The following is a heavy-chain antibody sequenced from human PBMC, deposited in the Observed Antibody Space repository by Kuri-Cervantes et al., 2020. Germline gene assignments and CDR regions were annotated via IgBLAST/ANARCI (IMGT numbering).Heavy chain of an antibody. CDR1: GFTFSSYS. CDR3: TRDGVVNWFDP. J-gene: IGHJ5*02. CDR2: ISSSSSYI. V-gene: IGHV3-21*04. D-gene: IGHD3-3*01. Sequence: GESLKISCAASGFTFSSYSMNWVRQAPGKGLEWVSSISSSSSYIYYADSVKGRFTISRDNAKNSLYLQMNSLRVEDTAVYYCTRDGVVNWFDPWGQGTLVTVSS.